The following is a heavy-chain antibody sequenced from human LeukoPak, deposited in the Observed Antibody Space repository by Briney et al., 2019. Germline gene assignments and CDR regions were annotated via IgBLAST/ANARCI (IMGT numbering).Heavy chain of an antibody. J-gene: IGHJ4*02. Sequence: GGSLRLSCAASGFTFSTYEMSWVRQAPGKGLEWVSYISSSGDTIYYADSVKGRFTISRDNAKNSLYLQMNSLRAEDTAVYYCARDNYDSSTPYYFDYWGQGTLVTVSS. CDR2: ISSSGDTI. D-gene: IGHD3-22*01. CDR3: ARDNYDSSTPYYFDY. CDR1: GFTFSTYE. V-gene: IGHV3-48*03.